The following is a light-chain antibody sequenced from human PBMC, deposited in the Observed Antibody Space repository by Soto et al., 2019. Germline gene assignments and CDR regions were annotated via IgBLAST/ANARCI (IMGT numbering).Light chain of an antibody. CDR2: AAS. J-gene: IGKJ2*01. V-gene: IGKV1-39*01. CDR1: QSISSY. Sequence: DIQMTQSPSPLSASVGDRVTITCRASQSISSYLNWYQQKPGKAPKLLIYAASSLQSGVPSRFSGSGSGTDFTLTISSLQPEDFATYYCQQSYSTPRMYTFGQGTKVDIK. CDR3: QQSYSTPRMYT.